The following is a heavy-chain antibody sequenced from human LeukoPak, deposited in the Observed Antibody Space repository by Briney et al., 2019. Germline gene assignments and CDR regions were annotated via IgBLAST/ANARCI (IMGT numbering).Heavy chain of an antibody. CDR1: GGSISSYY. CDR3: ARHLGGRSVGATIGYFDY. D-gene: IGHD1-26*01. Sequence: SETLSLTCTVSGGSISSYYWSWIRQPPGKGLEWIGYIYTSGSTNYNPSLKSRVTISVDTSKNQFSLKLSSVTAADTAVYYCARHLGGRSVGATIGYFDYWGQGTLVTVSS. CDR2: IYTSGST. J-gene: IGHJ4*02. V-gene: IGHV4-4*09.